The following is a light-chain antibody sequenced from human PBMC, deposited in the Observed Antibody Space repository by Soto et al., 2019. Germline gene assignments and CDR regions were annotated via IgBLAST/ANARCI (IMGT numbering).Light chain of an antibody. CDR3: QQYGSSGT. CDR2: GAF. J-gene: IGKJ1*01. V-gene: IGKV3-20*01. CDR1: QSVSNNY. Sequence: EIVLTQSPGTLSLSPGERATLSCRASQSVSNNYLAWHQQRPGQAPRLLIYGAFNRATGIPARFSGSGSGTDFALTISRLEPEDFAVYYCQQYGSSGTFGQGTKVYIK.